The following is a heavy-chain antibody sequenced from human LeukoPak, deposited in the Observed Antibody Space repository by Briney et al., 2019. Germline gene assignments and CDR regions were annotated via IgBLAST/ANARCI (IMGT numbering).Heavy chain of an antibody. J-gene: IGHJ4*02. CDR1: DFTFSFYW. V-gene: IGHV3-7*01. CDR2: ILPDGSQK. D-gene: IGHD6-13*01. Sequence: GGSLRLSCVVSDFTFSFYWMTWVRQAPGKGLEWVANILPDGSQKYYVDSMKGRFTISRDNPKNSLYLQINSLRVDDTAVYYCGRLAHNAWYAIDHWGQGTLVTVSS. CDR3: GRLAHNAWYAIDH.